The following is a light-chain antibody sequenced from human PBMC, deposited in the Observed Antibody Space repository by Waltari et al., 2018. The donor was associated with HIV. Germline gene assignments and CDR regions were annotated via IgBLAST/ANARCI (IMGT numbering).Light chain of an antibody. CDR3: QSFDSSLNAYV. CDR2: ANS. V-gene: IGLV1-40*01. CDR1: SSTIGANFD. J-gene: IGLJ1*01. Sequence: QSVLTQAPSVSGAPGQRVTISCSWRSSTIGANFDVPLYLLLPGSSPKLLIFANSNRPSGVPDRFSGSKSGTSASLAITGLQPEDEAEYYCQSFDSSLNAYVFGTGTTVIVL.